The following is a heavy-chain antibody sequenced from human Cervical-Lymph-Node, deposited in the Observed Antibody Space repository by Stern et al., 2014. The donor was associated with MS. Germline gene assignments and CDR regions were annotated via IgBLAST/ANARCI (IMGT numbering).Heavy chain of an antibody. V-gene: IGHV1-18*01. Sequence: QVQLVQSGAEVTKPGASVTVSCKASGYTFSSYGINWVRQAPGQGLEWLGWISAYSRNTDYAQKLQGRVTMTTDTSTSTAYMELRSLRSDDTAVYYCARGGYPDAFDIWGQGTMVTVSS. J-gene: IGHJ3*02. CDR1: GYTFSSYG. CDR2: ISAYSRNT. CDR3: ARGGYPDAFDI. D-gene: IGHD5-12*01.